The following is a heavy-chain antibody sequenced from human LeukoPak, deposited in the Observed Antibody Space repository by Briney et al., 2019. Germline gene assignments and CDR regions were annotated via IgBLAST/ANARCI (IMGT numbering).Heavy chain of an antibody. D-gene: IGHD5-12*01. CDR1: GFTFSDYS. CDR3: AKGHRYAFDT. J-gene: IGHJ4*02. Sequence: PGGSLRLSCAASGFTFSDYSMNWVRQAPGKGLEWISYVGISSGNTKYADSVKGRFTISGDSAKNSVFLQMNSLRVEDTAVYYCAKGHRYAFDTWGQGTLGTVSS. V-gene: IGHV3-48*04. CDR2: VGISSGNT.